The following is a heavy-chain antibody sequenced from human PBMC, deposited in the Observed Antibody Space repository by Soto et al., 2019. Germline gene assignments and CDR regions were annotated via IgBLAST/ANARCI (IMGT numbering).Heavy chain of an antibody. D-gene: IGHD6-19*01. CDR3: ARQVAVAGTPGTD. Sequence: EVQLVQSGAEVKKPGESLRISCKGSGYDFTSYWITWVRQMPGKGLEWVARIDPSDSYINYSPSFDGHVTISTDNSISTAYLQWSSLKASDTAIYYCARQVAVAGTPGTDWGQGTLVTVSS. V-gene: IGHV5-10-1*03. CDR2: IDPSDSYI. J-gene: IGHJ4*02. CDR1: GYDFTSYW.